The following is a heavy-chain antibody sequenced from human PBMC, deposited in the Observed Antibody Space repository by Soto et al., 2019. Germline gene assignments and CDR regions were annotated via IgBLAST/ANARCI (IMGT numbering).Heavy chain of an antibody. Sequence: LSETLSLTCTVSAGSISNYFCNWIRQPAGKGLEWIGRIDNSGSTNYNPSLKSRVTMSSDTSRNQFSLKLNSVTAADTAVYYCARGGQDFWSGPFDYWGQGALVTVSS. CDR3: ARGGQDFWSGPFDY. D-gene: IGHD3-3*01. J-gene: IGHJ4*02. CDR1: AGSISNYF. V-gene: IGHV4-4*07. CDR2: IDNSGST.